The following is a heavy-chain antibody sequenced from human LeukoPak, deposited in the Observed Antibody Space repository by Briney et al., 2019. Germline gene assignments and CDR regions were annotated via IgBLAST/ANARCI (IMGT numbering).Heavy chain of an antibody. CDR1: GGSISSSSYY. V-gene: IGHV4-39*07. J-gene: IGHJ4*02. CDR3: ARVLDYYGSGTRDFDY. CDR2: IYYSGST. Sequence: SETLSLTCTVSGGSISSSSYYWGWIRQPPGKGLEWIGSIYYSGSTYYNPSLKSRVTMSADTSKNQFSLELRSVTAADTAVYYCARVLDYYGSGTRDFDYWGQGTLVTVSS. D-gene: IGHD3-10*01.